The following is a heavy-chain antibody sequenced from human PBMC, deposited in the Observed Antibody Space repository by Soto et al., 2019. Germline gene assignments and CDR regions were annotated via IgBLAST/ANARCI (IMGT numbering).Heavy chain of an antibody. V-gene: IGHV4-59*01. CDR2: IYYSGIT. CDR1: GGSIRSYY. D-gene: IGHD4-17*01. CDR3: ATPAVTTRLDFDY. J-gene: IGHJ4*02. Sequence: TSETLSLTCTVSGGSIRSYYWSWIRRPPGKGLEWIGYIYYSGITNYNPSLKSRVTISVDTSKNQFSLKLNSVTAADTAVYYCATPAVTTRLDFDYWGQGTLVTVSS.